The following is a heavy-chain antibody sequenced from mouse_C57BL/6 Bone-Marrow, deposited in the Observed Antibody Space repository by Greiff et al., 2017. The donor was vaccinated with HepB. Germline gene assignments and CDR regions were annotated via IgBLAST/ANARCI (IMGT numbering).Heavy chain of an antibody. CDR1: GFTFNDYQ. V-gene: IGHV7-4*01. CDR2: IRNKANGYTT. Sequence: EVKLVESGGGLVQPGASLRLSCAASGFTFNDYQMSWVRQAPGKAPEWLALIRNKANGYTTEYTASVKGRFTISRDNSQIILYLQMNTLRAEDSATYYCVKAVSSGSSYTWFAYWGQGTLVTVSA. D-gene: IGHD1-1*01. CDR3: VKAVSSGSSYTWFAY. J-gene: IGHJ3*01.